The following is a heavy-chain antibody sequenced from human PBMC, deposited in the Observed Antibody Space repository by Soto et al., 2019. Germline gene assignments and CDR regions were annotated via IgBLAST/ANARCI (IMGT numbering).Heavy chain of an antibody. CDR2: IVNDGSDR. D-gene: IGHD4-17*01. Sequence: PGGSLRLSCAGSGFTFSRYGMHWLRQAPGEGLEWMAVIVNDGSDRDYAASVAGRFTISRDNSKNTLYLQMDNLGVDDTAMYYCARDDDYEANGLDYWGQGTLVTVSS. CDR1: GFTFSRYG. CDR3: ARDDDYEANGLDY. J-gene: IGHJ4*02. V-gene: IGHV3-33*01.